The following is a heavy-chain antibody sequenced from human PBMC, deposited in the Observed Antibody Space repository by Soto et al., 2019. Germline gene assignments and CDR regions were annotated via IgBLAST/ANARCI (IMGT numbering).Heavy chain of an antibody. CDR2: IYLGDSDT. J-gene: IGHJ4*02. Sequence: GESLKISCKGSGYSLTSYWIGWMRQTPGKGLEWMGMIYLGDSDTRYSPSFQGQVTISADKSITTAYLQWSSLKASDTAMYYCARQSYCSSTSCYTVDSWGQGTLVTVSS. CDR3: ARQSYCSSTSCYTVDS. D-gene: IGHD2-2*02. V-gene: IGHV5-51*01. CDR1: GYSLTSYW.